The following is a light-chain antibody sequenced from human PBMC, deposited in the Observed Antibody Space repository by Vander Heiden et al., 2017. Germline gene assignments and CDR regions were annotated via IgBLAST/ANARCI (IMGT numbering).Light chain of an antibody. CDR2: LGS. CDR3: MQALQTCT. J-gene: IGKJ3*01. Sequence: DIVLTQSPLSPPVTPGAPASISCRSSRSLLHSNGYNYLEWYLQKPGQSPQLLIYLGSNRAAGVPDRCSAGGSGTDFTLKISRVEAEDVGFYYCMQALQTCTFGPGTKVDIK. V-gene: IGKV2-28*01. CDR1: RSLLHSNGYNY.